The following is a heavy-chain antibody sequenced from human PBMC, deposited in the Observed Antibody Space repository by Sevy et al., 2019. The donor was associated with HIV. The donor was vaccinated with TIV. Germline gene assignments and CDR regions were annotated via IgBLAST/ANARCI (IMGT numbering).Heavy chain of an antibody. V-gene: IGHV1-2*02. CDR2: INPNRGGT. J-gene: IGHJ4*02. D-gene: IGHD5-18*01. CDR1: GYTFTGYY. CDR3: VDGSPTAMDDY. Sequence: ASVKVSCKASGYTFTGYYMHWVRQAPGQGLEWMGWINPNRGGTNYAQKFQGRVTMTRDTSIGTAYMELSRLRSDDTAVYYCVDGSPTAMDDYWGQGTLVTVSS.